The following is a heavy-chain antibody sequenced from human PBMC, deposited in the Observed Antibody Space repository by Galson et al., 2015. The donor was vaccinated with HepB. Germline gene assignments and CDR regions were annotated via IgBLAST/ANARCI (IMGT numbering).Heavy chain of an antibody. CDR2: ISYDGSNK. D-gene: IGHD3-10*01. CDR1: GFTFSSYG. V-gene: IGHV3-30*18. CDR3: ANLQLWFGELFLDAFDI. J-gene: IGHJ3*02. Sequence: SLRLSCAASGFTFSSYGMHWVHQAPGKGLEWVAVISYDGSNKYYADSVKGRFTISRDNSKNTLYLQMNSLRAEDAAVYYCANLQLWFGELFLDAFDIWGQGTMVTVSS.